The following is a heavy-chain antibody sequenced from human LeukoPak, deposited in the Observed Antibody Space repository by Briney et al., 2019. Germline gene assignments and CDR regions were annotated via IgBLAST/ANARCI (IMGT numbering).Heavy chain of an antibody. J-gene: IGHJ4*02. CDR3: ARYGEAGTTTFANY. V-gene: IGHV5-51*01. D-gene: IGHD1-7*01. CDR2: IYPGDSDT. CDR1: GYSFSNYW. Sequence: GEPLKISCKGSGYSFSNYWIGWVRQMPGEGLEWMGIIYPGDSDTRYSPSFQGQVIISADKSISTAYLQWSSLKASDTAMYYCARYGEAGTTTFANYWGQGTLVTVSS.